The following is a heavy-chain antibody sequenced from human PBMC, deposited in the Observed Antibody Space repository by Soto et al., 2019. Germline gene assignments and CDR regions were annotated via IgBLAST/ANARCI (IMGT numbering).Heavy chain of an antibody. D-gene: IGHD4-17*01. V-gene: IGHV4-39*07. CDR1: GGSISSGPYS. CDR2: FSYSGST. CDR3: VACDYGHRFFHS. Sequence: SETLSLTCTVSGGSISSGPYSWGWIRQPPGEGLEWIGTFSYSGSTNYNPSLKSRVTISVDTSKNQFFLNLNAVTAADTAVYYCVACDYGHRFFHSWGQGTLVTVSS. J-gene: IGHJ4*02.